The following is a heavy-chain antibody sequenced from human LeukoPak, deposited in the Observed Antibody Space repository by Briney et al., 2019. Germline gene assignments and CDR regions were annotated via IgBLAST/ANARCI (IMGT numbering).Heavy chain of an antibody. V-gene: IGHV4-59*12. CDR3: ARESSTMVRGVGYYYGMDV. Sequence: TSETLSLTCTVSGGSISSYYWGWIRQPPGKGLEWIGYIYYSGSTNYNPPLKSRVTISVDTSKNQFSLKLSSVTAADTAVYYCARESSTMVRGVGYYYGMDVWGQGTTVTVSS. CDR1: GGSISSYY. J-gene: IGHJ6*02. CDR2: IYYSGST. D-gene: IGHD3-10*01.